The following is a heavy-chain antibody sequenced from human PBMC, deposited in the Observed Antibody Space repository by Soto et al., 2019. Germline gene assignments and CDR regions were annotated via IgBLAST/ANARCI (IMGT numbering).Heavy chain of an antibody. CDR1: GAAFSGFA. D-gene: IGHD2-21*01. J-gene: IGHJ5*02. CDR3: ARSTKSGDDCVGLDS. Sequence: SDTLSLTCGVYGAAFSGFAWNWIRQCPGKELGWIGEIDYRANSNDNPSLCRRSTLSVDASKTQFSPNVRSVTAADAGTYYCARSTKSGDDCVGLDSWGRGTLVTVSS. V-gene: IGHV4-34*10. CDR2: IDYRANS.